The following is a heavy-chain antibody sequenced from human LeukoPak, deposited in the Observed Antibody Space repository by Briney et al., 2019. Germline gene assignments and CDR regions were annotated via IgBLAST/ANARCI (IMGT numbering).Heavy chain of an antibody. J-gene: IGHJ4*02. V-gene: IGHV4-39*07. D-gene: IGHD6-19*01. CDR1: GGSISSSSYY. CDR2: IYYSGST. CDR3: AREVAGTLNFDY. Sequence: SETLSLTCTVSGGSISSSSYYWGWIRQPPGKGLEWIGRIYYSGSTYYNPSLKSRVTISVDTSKNQFSLKLSSVPAADTAVYYCAREVAGTLNFDYWGQGTLVTVSS.